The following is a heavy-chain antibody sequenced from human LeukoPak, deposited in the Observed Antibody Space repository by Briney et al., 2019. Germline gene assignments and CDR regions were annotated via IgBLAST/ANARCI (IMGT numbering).Heavy chain of an antibody. V-gene: IGHV1-18*01. CDR2: TSGYNGNT. Sequence: ASVKVSCKASGYTFTNYGISWVRQAPGQGLEWMGWTSGYNGNTNYAQNLQGRVTVTTDTSTSTAYMELRSLRSDDTAVYYCARWSGGSDWLYHYGMDVWGQGTTVTVSS. CDR3: ARWSGGSDWLYHYGMDV. CDR1: GYTFTNYG. D-gene: IGHD6-19*01. J-gene: IGHJ6*02.